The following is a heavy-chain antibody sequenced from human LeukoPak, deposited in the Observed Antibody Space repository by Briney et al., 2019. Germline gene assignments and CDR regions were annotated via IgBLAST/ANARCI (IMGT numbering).Heavy chain of an antibody. V-gene: IGHV4-34*01. D-gene: IGHD2-15*01. Sequence: SETLSLTCAVYGGSFSGYYWSWIRQSPGKGLEWIGEINRIGTTNYNPPLKSRVTISVDTSKNQFSLKLSSVTAADTAVYYCARVVVVVAANWFDPWGQGTLVTVSS. J-gene: IGHJ5*02. CDR2: INRIGTT. CDR1: GGSFSGYY. CDR3: ARVVVVVAANWFDP.